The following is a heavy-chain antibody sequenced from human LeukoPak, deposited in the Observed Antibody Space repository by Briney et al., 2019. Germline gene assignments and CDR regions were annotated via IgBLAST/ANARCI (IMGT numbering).Heavy chain of an antibody. CDR1: GGSISNGSYY. V-gene: IGHV4-61*02. J-gene: IGHJ4*02. D-gene: IGHD4-17*01. CDR2: IYTSGST. CDR3: ANSIDFDYGDYYFDY. Sequence: SETLSLTCTVSGGSISNGSYYWSWIRQPAGKGLEWIGRIYTSGSTNYNPSLKSRVTISLDTSKNQFSLKLSSVTAADTAVYYCANSIDFDYGDYYFDYWGQGALVTISS.